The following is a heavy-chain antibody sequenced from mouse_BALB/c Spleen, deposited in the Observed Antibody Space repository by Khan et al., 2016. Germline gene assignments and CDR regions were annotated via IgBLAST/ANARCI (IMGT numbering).Heavy chain of an antibody. J-gene: IGHJ1*01. CDR1: GYTFTNYG. CDR2: INTYTGEP. Sequence: QIQLVQSGPELKKPGETVKISCKASGYTFTNYGMNWVKQAPGKGLKWMGWINTYTGEPTYADDVKGRFAFSLETSASTAYLQINNLKNEDTSTYFCPILWYGRSYCYFVVWSPETTSTVSS. V-gene: IGHV9-3-1*01. D-gene: IGHD1-1*01. CDR3: PILWYGRSYCYFVV.